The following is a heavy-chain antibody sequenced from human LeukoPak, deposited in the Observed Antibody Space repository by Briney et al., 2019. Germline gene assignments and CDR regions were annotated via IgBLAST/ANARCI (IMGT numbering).Heavy chain of an antibody. V-gene: IGHV1-18*01. CDR2: ISAYNGNT. CDR3: ARGHPSTYYDSSGYYSYYFDY. J-gene: IGHJ4*02. CDR1: GYTFTSYG. Sequence: GASVKVSCKASGYTFTSYGISWVRQAPGQGLEWMGWISAYNGNTNYAQKLQGRVTMTTDTSTSTAYMELRSLRSDDTAVYYCARGHPSTYYDSSGYYSYYFDYWGQGTLVTVSS. D-gene: IGHD3-22*01.